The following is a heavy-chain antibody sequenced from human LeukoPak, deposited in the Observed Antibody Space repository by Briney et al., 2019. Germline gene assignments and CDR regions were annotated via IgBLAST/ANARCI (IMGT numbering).Heavy chain of an antibody. D-gene: IGHD3-9*01. CDR2: ISSSGSTI. Sequence: TGGSLRLSCAASGFTCSDYYMSWMRQAPGKGLEWVLYISSSGSTIYYADSVKGRFTISRDDAKNSLYLQMNSLRAEDTAVYYCASVRYFDWLVYWGQGTLVTVSS. CDR3: ASVRYFDWLVY. J-gene: IGHJ4*02. V-gene: IGHV3-11*01. CDR1: GFTCSDYY.